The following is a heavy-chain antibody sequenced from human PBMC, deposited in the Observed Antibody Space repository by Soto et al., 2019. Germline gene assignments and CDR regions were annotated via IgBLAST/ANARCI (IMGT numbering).Heavy chain of an antibody. CDR2: IWYDGSNK. CDR3: ARDISGGSWQRSYYYYGMDV. Sequence: GGSLRLSCAASGFTFSSYGMHWVRQAPGKGLEWVAVIWYDGSNKYYADSVKGRFTISRDNSKNTLYLQMNSLRAEDTAVYYCARDISGGSWQRSYYYYGMDVWGQGTTVTVSS. CDR1: GFTFSSYG. V-gene: IGHV3-33*01. D-gene: IGHD2-15*01. J-gene: IGHJ6*02.